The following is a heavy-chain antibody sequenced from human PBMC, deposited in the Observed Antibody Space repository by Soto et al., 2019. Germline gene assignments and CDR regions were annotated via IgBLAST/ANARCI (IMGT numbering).Heavy chain of an antibody. V-gene: IGHV1-46*01. D-gene: IGHD2-15*01. Sequence: GSSVKVSCKASGYTFTSYYLHWVRPAPGQGLEWLGIINPSTSSTNYAQKFQGRVTVTRDTSTSTVYVELSSLRSEDTAVYYCARGLLKDALDISARGTMVPVSS. CDR1: GYTFTSYY. CDR3: ARGLLKDALDI. J-gene: IGHJ3*02. CDR2: INPSTSST.